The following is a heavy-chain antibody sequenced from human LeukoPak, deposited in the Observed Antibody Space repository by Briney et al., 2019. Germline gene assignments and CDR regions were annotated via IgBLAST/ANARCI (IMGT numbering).Heavy chain of an antibody. Sequence: SETLSLTCAVSGDSVSSNYYYLAWVRQPPGKGLEWIGSVSYSGSIYYHPSLKSRVTMSVDTSRNQFSLKLTSVTAADTALYYCRGYDGSGHWLFDYWGQGTLVTVSS. CDR1: GDSVSSNYYY. D-gene: IGHD3-22*01. CDR2: VSYSGSI. J-gene: IGHJ4*02. CDR3: RGYDGSGHWLFDY. V-gene: IGHV4-39*01.